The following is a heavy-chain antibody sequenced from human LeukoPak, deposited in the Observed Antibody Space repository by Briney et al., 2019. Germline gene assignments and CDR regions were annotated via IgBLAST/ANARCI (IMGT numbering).Heavy chain of an antibody. Sequence: GGSLRLSCAASGFTFDNYGMHWVRQAPGKGLEWVAFIRYDGSNKYYADSVKGRFTISRDNSKNTLYLQMNSLRAEDTAVYYCAKEFAVLGYCSSTSCPFDYWGQGTLVTVSS. D-gene: IGHD2-2*01. CDR2: IRYDGSNK. CDR3: AKEFAVLGYCSSTSCPFDY. J-gene: IGHJ4*02. V-gene: IGHV3-30*02. CDR1: GFTFDNYG.